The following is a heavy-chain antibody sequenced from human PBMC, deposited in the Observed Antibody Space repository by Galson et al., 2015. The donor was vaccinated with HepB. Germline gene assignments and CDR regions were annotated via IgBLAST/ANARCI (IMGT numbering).Heavy chain of an antibody. CDR1: GFTFSSYA. CDR3: AGSAIYYPSWFDP. J-gene: IGHJ5*02. D-gene: IGHD1-26*01. Sequence: SLRLSCAASGFTFSSYAMHWVRQAPGKGLEWVAVISSDGGNKYYADSLKGRFTISTDNSKNTLYLQMNSLRAEDTAVYYCAGSAIYYPSWFDPWGQGTLVTVSS. CDR2: ISSDGGNK. V-gene: IGHV3-30*04.